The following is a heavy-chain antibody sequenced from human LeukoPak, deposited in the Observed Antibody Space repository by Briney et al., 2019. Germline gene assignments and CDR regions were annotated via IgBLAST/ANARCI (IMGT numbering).Heavy chain of an antibody. J-gene: IGHJ4*02. CDR3: ARTSYDYVWGSYRLFDY. CDR2: IIPIFGTE. Sequence: GASVKVSCKASGGTFSSYAISWVRQAPGQGLEWMGGIIPIFGTENYAQKFQGRVTITADESTSTAYMELSSLRPEDTAVYYCARTSYDYVWGSYRLFDYWGQGTLVTVSS. V-gene: IGHV1-69*13. D-gene: IGHD3-16*02. CDR1: GGTFSSYA.